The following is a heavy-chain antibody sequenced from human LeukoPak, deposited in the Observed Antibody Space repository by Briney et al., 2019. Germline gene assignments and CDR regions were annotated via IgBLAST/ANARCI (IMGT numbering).Heavy chain of an antibody. CDR2: ISWNSGSI. J-gene: IGHJ5*02. D-gene: IGHD2-2*01. Sequence: PGGSLRLSCAASGFTFDDYAMHWVRQAPGKGLEWVSGISWNSGSIGYADSVKGRFTISRDNSKNTLYLQMYSLRAEDTAVYYCARLPAAINGYFDPWGQGTLVTVSS. CDR1: GFTFDDYA. V-gene: IGHV3-9*01. CDR3: ARLPAAINGYFDP.